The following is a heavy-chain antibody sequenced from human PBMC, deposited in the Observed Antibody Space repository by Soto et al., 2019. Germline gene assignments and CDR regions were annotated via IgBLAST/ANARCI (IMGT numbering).Heavy chain of an antibody. J-gene: IGHJ5*02. D-gene: IGHD3-10*01. V-gene: IGHV4-59*12. CDR1: GGSISSYY. CDR3: ARGRVTMVRGVIGIYNWFDP. Sequence: SETLSLTCTVSGGSISSYYWGWIRQPPGKGLEYIGYIYNSGSTNYNPSLKSRLTISIDTSKNQFSLKLNSVTAADTAVYYCARGRVTMVRGVIGIYNWFDPWGQGTLVTVSS. CDR2: IYNSGST.